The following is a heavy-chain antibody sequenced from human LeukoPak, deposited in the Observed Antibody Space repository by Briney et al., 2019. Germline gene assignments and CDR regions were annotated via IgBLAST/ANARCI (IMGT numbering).Heavy chain of an antibody. J-gene: IGHJ4*02. V-gene: IGHV1-8*01. CDR3: ASRYGSGSQYFDY. Sequence: ASVKVSCKASGYTFSSYDINWVRQATGQGLEWMGWMNSNSANTGYAQKFQGRVTMTRNTSISTAYMELSSLRSEDTAVYYCASRYGSGSQYFDYWGQGTLVTVSS. CDR1: GYTFSSYD. CDR2: MNSNSANT. D-gene: IGHD3-10*01.